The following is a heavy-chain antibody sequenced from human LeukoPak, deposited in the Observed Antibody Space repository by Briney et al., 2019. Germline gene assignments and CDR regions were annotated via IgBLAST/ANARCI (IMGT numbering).Heavy chain of an antibody. CDR3: ARVRVRGVKSSGTPGCFDY. J-gene: IGHJ4*02. D-gene: IGHD3-10*01. Sequence: SETLSLTCTVSGGSISSGDYYWSWIRQPPGKGLEWIGYIYYSGSNYYNPSLKSRVTISVDRTKNQFSLKLSSVTAADTAVYYCARVRVRGVKSSGTPGCFDYWGQGTLVTVSS. V-gene: IGHV4-30-4*01. CDR2: IYYSGSN. CDR1: GGSISSGDYY.